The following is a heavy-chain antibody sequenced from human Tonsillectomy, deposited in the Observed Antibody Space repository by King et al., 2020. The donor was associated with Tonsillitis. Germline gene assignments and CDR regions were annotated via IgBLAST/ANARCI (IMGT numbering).Heavy chain of an antibody. CDR2: ISSSGSII. J-gene: IGHJ4*02. CDR3: ARDFPYAY. D-gene: IGHD4-17*01. Sequence: VQLVESGGGLVKAGGSLRPSCAASGFTFSDCYMTWIRQAPGKGLEWVSHISSSGSIIYYADSVKGRFTISRDNTKNSLYLQMNSLRAEDTAVYYCARDFPYAYWGQGILVTVSS. CDR1: GFTFSDCY. V-gene: IGHV3-11*01.